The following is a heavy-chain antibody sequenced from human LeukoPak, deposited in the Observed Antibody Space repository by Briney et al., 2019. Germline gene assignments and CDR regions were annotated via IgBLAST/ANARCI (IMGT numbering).Heavy chain of an antibody. CDR3: AGGYCTNGVCYTAGASAYYYYYGMDV. CDR2: INHSGST. CDR1: GFTFSSYA. Sequence: GSLRLSCAASGFTFSSYAMSWVRQPPGKGLEWIGEINHSGSTNYNPSLKSRVTISVDTSKNQFSLKLSSVTAADTAVYYCAGGYCTNGVCYTAGASAYYYYYGMDVWGQGTTVTVSS. J-gene: IGHJ6*02. D-gene: IGHD2-8*01. V-gene: IGHV4-34*08.